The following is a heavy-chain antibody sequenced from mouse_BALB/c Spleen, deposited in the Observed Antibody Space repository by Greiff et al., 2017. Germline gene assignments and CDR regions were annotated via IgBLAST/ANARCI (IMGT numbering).Heavy chain of an antibody. V-gene: IGHV5-4*02. D-gene: IGHD1-1*01. CDR1: GFTFSDYY. Sequence: EVQLVESGGGLVKPGGSLKLSCAASGFTFSDYYMYWVRQTPEKRLEWVATISDGGSYTYYPDSVKGRFTISRDNAKNNLYLQMSSLKSEDTAMYYCARDKDYYGSSLFAYWGQGTLVTVSA. J-gene: IGHJ3*01. CDR3: ARDKDYYGSSLFAY. CDR2: ISDGGSYT.